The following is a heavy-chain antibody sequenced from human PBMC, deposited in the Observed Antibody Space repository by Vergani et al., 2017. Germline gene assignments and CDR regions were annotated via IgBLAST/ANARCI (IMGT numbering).Heavy chain of an antibody. D-gene: IGHD3-16*01. CDR3: AKHFRGWGIDY. V-gene: IGHV3-30*02. CDR1: GFTLSNYD. CDR2: IQFDGSNQ. J-gene: IGHJ4*02. Sequence: QVQLVESGGGVVQRGGSLSLSCATSGFTLSNYDMQWIRQGPGKGLEFVAFIQFDGSNQYYADSVKGRFSLSRDFSKNTLSLQMNSLRTDDTATYYCAKHFRGWGIDYWGQGTQVIVSS.